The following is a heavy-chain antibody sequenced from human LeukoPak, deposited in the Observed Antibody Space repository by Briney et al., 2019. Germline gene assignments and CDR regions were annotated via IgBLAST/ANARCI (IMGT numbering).Heavy chain of an antibody. CDR3: ASLKNSYDSSGYLVTDAFDI. CDR1: GYTFTSNG. V-gene: IGHV1-18*01. D-gene: IGHD3-22*01. J-gene: IGHJ3*02. Sequence: ASVKVSCKASGYTFTSNGISWVRQAPGQGLEWMGWISAYNGNTNYEQKLRGRVTMTTDTSTSTAYMELRSLRSDDTAVYYCASLKNSYDSSGYLVTDAFDIRGQGTMVTVSS. CDR2: ISAYNGNT.